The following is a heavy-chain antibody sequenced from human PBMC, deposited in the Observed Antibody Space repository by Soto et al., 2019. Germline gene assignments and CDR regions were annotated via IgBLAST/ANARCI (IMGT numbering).Heavy chain of an antibody. J-gene: IGHJ6*03. CDR2: INPGNGDT. CDR3: ARDRWITTRHMDV. Sequence: QVQVVQSGAEVKKPGASVRLSCKASGYTLTDTGLHWVRQAPGQSLEWMGLINPGNGDTKHSQNFQGRVTMTMDTSANTVYMDLSSLESEDTAVYYCARDRWITTRHMDVWGKGSTVTVSS. CDR1: GYTLTDTG. V-gene: IGHV1-3*01. D-gene: IGHD4-4*01.